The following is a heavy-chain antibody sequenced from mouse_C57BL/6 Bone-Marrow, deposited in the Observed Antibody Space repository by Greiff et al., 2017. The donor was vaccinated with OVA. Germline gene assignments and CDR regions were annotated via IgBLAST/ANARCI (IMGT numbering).Heavy chain of an antibody. D-gene: IGHD1-1*01. CDR1: GYAFSSYW. CDR2: IYPGDGDT. V-gene: IGHV1-80*01. CDR3: ARSFTTGVAHFDY. J-gene: IGHJ2*01. Sequence: VKLQQSGAELVKPGASVKISCKASGYAFSSYWMNWVKPRPGKGLEWIGQIYPGDGDTNYNGKFKGKATLTADKSSSTAYMQLSSLTSEDAAVYFCARSFTTGVAHFDYWGQGTTLTVSS.